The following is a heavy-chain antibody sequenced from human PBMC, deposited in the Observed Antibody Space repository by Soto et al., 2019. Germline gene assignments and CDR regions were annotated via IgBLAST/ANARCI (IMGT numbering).Heavy chain of an antibody. V-gene: IGHV4-39*01. J-gene: IGHJ5*02. CDR1: GGSISSSSYY. CDR3: ARLGGLVTGTTPLDP. CDR2: IYYSGST. Sequence: SETLSLTCTVSGGSISSSSYYWGWIRQPPGKGLEWIGSIYYSGSTYYNPSLKSRVTISVDTSKNQFSLKLSSVTAADTAVYYCARLGGLVTGTTPLDPWGQGTLVTVSS. D-gene: IGHD1-7*01.